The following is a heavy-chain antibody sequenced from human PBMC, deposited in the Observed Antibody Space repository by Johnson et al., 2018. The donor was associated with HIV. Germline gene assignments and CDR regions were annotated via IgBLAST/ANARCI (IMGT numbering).Heavy chain of an antibody. D-gene: IGHD2-15*01. V-gene: IGHV3-30*02. Sequence: VPLVESGGGVVQPGGSLRLSCAAPGLTFSSYGMHWVRQAPVKGLEWVAFIHYDGSNQYYADPVKGRFTISRDNSKNTLYLQMNSLRAEDTAVYYCAKEEDIWRLGLYRAFDIWGQGTMVTVSS. CDR3: AKEEDIWRLGLYRAFDI. J-gene: IGHJ3*02. CDR2: IHYDGSNQ. CDR1: GLTFSSYG.